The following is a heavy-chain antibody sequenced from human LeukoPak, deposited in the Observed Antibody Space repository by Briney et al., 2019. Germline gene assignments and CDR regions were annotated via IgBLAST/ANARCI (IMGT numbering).Heavy chain of an antibody. CDR3: AREGWPPDTSMVYFDL. J-gene: IGHJ4*02. CDR2: IYYTGST. CDR1: GGSISNDY. D-gene: IGHD5-18*01. Sequence: SETLSLTCTVSGGSISNDYWSWIRQPPGKGLEWIGYIYYTGSTNYNPSLKSRVSMSVDTSKNQFSLNLRPVTAADTAIYYCAREGWPPDTSMVYFDLWGQGTLVTVSS. V-gene: IGHV4-59*01.